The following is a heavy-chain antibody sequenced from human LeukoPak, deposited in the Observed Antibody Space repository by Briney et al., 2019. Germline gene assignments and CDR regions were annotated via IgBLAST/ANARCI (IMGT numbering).Heavy chain of an antibody. V-gene: IGHV4-61*02. Sequence: SQTQSLTCTVSGDSISSGDYYWTWLRQPGGKGLEWIGRIYSSGSTNYNPSLKSRLTISLDTSKNQFSLKLSSVTAADTAVYYCARRNWHYFDYWGQGTLVPVSS. D-gene: IGHD1-20*01. CDR1: GDSISSGDYY. J-gene: IGHJ4*02. CDR3: ARRNWHYFDY. CDR2: IYSSGST.